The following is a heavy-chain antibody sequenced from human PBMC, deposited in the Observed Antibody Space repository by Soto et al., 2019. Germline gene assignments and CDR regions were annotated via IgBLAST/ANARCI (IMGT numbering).Heavy chain of an antibody. J-gene: IGHJ5*02. Sequence: PGGSLRLSCTASGFTFSDSWMTWVRQAPGKGLEWVARIKPDESEKKYADSVKGRFSISRDNAKNSMYLQMDSLRGEDTAVYYCVRGGSNYASWGQGTLVTASS. CDR1: GFTFSDSW. V-gene: IGHV3-7*01. CDR2: IKPDESEK. D-gene: IGHD4-4*01. CDR3: VRGGSNYAS.